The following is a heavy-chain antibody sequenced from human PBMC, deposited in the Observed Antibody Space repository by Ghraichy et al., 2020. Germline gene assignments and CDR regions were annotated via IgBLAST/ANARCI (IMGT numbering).Heavy chain of an antibody. CDR2: VNKSGDKT. V-gene: IGHV3-23*01. D-gene: IGHD2-2*03. J-gene: IGHJ4*02. CDR3: AKNVPSGDFGYYYFDS. Sequence: GGSLRLSCVASGFTFRNYALSWVRQAPRKGLEWVSGVNKSGDKTDYADSVKGRFTISRDNSKTTLYLQMNSLRPEDTALYYCAKNVPSGDFGYYYFDSWGQGTLVTVSS. CDR1: GFTFRNYA.